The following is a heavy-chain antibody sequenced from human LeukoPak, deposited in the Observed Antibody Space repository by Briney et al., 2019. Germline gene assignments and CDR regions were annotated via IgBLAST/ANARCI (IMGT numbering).Heavy chain of an antibody. CDR1: GFTFSSYS. CDR3: ARDWGYYDSGDPVAY. D-gene: IGHD3-22*01. Sequence: GGSLRLSCAASGFTFSSYSMNWVRQAPGKGLEWVSSISSSSSYIYYADSVKGRFTISRDNAKNSLYLQMNSLRAEDTAVYYCARDWGYYDSGDPVAYWGQGTLVTVSS. CDR2: ISSSSSYI. V-gene: IGHV3-21*01. J-gene: IGHJ4*02.